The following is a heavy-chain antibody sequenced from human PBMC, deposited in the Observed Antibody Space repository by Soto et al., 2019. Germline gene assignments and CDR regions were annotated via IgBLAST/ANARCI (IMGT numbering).Heavy chain of an antibody. V-gene: IGHV1-2*04. CDR1: GYTFTGYY. CDR2: INPNSGGT. J-gene: IGHJ4*02. CDR3: ARLGAVVIVAFDY. Sequence: ASVKVSCKASGYTFTGYYMHWVRQAPGQGLEWMGWINPNSGGTNYEQKFQGWVTMTRDTSISTAYMELSRLRSDDTAVYYCARLGAVVIVAFDYWGQGTLVTVSS. D-gene: IGHD5-12*01.